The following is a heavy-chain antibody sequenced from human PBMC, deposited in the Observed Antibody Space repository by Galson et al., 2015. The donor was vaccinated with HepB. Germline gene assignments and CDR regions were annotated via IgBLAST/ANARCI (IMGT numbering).Heavy chain of an antibody. V-gene: IGHV3-23*01. CDR1: GFTFSSYA. CDR2: ISGSGGST. D-gene: IGHD5-12*01. Sequence: SLRLSCAASGFTFSSYAMSWVRQAPGKGLEWASAISGSGGSTYYADSVKGRFTISRDNSKNTLYLQMKSLRAEDTAVYYCAKATIKIYYYYGMDVWGQGTTVTVSS. CDR3: AKATIKIYYYYGMDV. J-gene: IGHJ6*02.